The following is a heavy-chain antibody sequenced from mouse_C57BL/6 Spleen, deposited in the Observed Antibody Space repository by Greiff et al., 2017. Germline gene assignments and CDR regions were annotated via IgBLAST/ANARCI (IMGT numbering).Heavy chain of an antibody. J-gene: IGHJ2*01. Sequence: VKLVESGPGLVQPSQSLSITCTVSGFSLTSYGVHWVRQSPGQGLEWLGVIWSGGSTDYNAAFISRLSISKDNSKSQVFFKMNSLQADDTAIYYCARNPPPYYSNYAYFDYWGQGTTLTVSS. CDR3: ARNPPPYYSNYAYFDY. CDR1: GFSLTSYG. CDR2: IWSGGST. D-gene: IGHD2-5*01. V-gene: IGHV2-2*01.